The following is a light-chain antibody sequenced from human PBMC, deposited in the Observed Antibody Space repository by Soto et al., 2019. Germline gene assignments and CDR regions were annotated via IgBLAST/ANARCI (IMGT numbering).Light chain of an antibody. CDR1: SSDVGGYNY. CDR2: DVS. CDR3: SSYTSSSTLDVV. V-gene: IGLV2-14*01. Sequence: QSALTQPASVSGSPGQSITISCTGTSSDVGGYNYVSWYQQHPGKAPKLIIYDVSNRPSGVSNRFSGSKSGNTASLTISGRHAEDEADYYCSSYTSSSTLDVVFGGGTQLTVL. J-gene: IGLJ2*01.